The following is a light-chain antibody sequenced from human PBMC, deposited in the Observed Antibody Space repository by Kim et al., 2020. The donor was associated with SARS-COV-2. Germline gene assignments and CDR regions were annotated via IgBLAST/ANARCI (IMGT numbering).Light chain of an antibody. Sequence: EIVLWQSPGTLSWSPGDRATLSCRASQGVSNYLAWYQQKPGQAPRLLIYEASKRAAGIPARFSGSGSGTDFTLTISRLEPGDSAVYFCQQRGSFGQGTRLEIK. CDR1: QGVSNY. CDR3: QQRGS. J-gene: IGKJ5*01. V-gene: IGKV3-11*01. CDR2: EAS.